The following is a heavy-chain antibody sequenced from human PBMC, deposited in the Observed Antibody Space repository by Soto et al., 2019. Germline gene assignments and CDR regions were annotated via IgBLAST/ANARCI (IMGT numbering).Heavy chain of an antibody. Sequence: QVQLVESGGGVVQPGRSLRLSCAASGFDFSTYGMHWVRQAPGKGLEWVAVIWYDGSNKYYADSVKGRCTISRDNCKDTMYLQINSLRVEDTAVYYCARAVGPFDYWGQGTLVTVSS. J-gene: IGHJ4*02. CDR3: ARAVGPFDY. CDR1: GFDFSTYG. D-gene: IGHD1-26*01. V-gene: IGHV3-33*01. CDR2: IWYDGSNK.